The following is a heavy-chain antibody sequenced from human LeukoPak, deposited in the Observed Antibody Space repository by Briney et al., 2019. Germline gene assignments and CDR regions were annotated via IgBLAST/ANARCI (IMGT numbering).Heavy chain of an antibody. CDR3: AREAVDTAMVPSYFDY. J-gene: IGHJ4*02. D-gene: IGHD5-18*01. CDR2: IYYSGST. V-gene: IGHV4-59*01. Sequence: KPSETLSLTCTVSGGFISSYYWSWIRQPPGKGLEWIGYIYYSGSTNYNPSLKSRVTISVDTSKNQFSLKLSSVTAADTAVYYCAREAVDTAMVPSYFDYWGQGTLVTVSS. CDR1: GGFISSYY.